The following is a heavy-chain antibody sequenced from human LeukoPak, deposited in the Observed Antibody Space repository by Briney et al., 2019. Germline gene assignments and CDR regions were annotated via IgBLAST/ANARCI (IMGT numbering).Heavy chain of an antibody. V-gene: IGHV6-1*01. D-gene: IGHD6-19*01. J-gene: IGHJ4*02. CDR3: ARGPQWLNY. CDR2: TYYRSKWYS. Sequence: SQTLSLTCAISGDSVSSDSATWNWIRQSPSRGLEWLGRTYYRSKWYSAYAVSGKSRISINSDTSKNQFSLQLNSVTPEDTAIYYCARGPQWLNYWGQGTLVTVSS. CDR1: GDSVSSDSAT.